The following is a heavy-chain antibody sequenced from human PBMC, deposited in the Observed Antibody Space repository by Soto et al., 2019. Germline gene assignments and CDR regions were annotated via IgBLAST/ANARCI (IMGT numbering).Heavy chain of an antibody. CDR1: GGSISSYY. CDR2: IYYSGST. Sequence: SETLSLTCTVSGGSISSYYWSWIRQPPGKGLEWIGYIYYSGSTNYNPSLKSRVTISVDTSKNQFPLKLSSVTAADTAVYYCARKSTFGGVIVNGALDIWGQGTMVT. V-gene: IGHV4-59*01. D-gene: IGHD3-16*02. CDR3: ARKSTFGGVIVNGALDI. J-gene: IGHJ3*02.